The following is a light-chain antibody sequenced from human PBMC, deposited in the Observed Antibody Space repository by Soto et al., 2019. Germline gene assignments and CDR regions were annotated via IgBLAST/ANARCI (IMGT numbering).Light chain of an antibody. V-gene: IGLV2-14*01. CDR1: SSDVGGYNY. Sequence: QSALTQSASVSGSPGQSITISCTGTSSDVGGYNYVSWYQQHTGKAPKLMIYEVSNRPSGVSNRFSGSKSGNTASLTISGLQAEDEADYYCSSYTSSSPYVFGTGTKLTVL. J-gene: IGLJ1*01. CDR3: SSYTSSSPYV. CDR2: EVS.